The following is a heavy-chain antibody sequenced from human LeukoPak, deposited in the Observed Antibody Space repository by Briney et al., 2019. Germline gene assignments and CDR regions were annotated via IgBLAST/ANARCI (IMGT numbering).Heavy chain of an antibody. CDR2: INPNSGGT. D-gene: IGHD1-7*01. Sequence: ASVKVSCKASGYTFTGYYMHWVRQAPGQGLEWMGWINPNSGGTNYAQKFQGRVTMTRDTSISTAYMELSRLRSDDAAVYYCARAKYNWNLSSSAGYWGQGTLVTVSS. CDR1: GYTFTGYY. V-gene: IGHV1-2*02. CDR3: ARAKYNWNLSSSAGY. J-gene: IGHJ4*02.